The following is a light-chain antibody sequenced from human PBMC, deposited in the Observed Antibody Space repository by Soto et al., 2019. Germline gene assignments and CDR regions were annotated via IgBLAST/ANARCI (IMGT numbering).Light chain of an antibody. J-gene: IGLJ1*01. CDR2: GNY. CDR3: GAWDDSLNSFL. V-gene: IGLV1-47*02. Sequence: QSLLAHPASASVTAGQRVTISCSGSISNMGSNYVYWYQQFPVTAPRLLIYGNYQRPSGVPDRFSGSKSGTSASLAISGLRSADEADYYCGAWDDSLNSFLFAAGTKVIVL. CDR1: ISNMGSNY.